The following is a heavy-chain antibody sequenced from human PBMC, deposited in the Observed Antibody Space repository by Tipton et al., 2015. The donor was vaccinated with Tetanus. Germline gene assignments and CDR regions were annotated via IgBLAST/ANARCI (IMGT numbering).Heavy chain of an antibody. V-gene: IGHV4-39*01. J-gene: IGHJ4*02. CDR2: ISYSGSA. Sequence: TLSLTCTVSGGSISRTSYYWDWIRQPPGKGLEWIGSISYSGSAYYNPSLQSRATISVDTSKNQFSLKLSSVTAADTAVYYCARHNPSGLWFGELDSSFDYWGQGTLVTVSS. CDR3: ARHNPSGLWFGELDSSFDY. D-gene: IGHD3-10*01. CDR1: GGSISRTSYY.